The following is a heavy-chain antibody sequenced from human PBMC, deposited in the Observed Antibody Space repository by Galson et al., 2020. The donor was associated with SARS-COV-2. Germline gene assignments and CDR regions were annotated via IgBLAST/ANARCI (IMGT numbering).Heavy chain of an antibody. Sequence: SETLSLTYTVFGGSIRNNYWSWIRQPPGKGLEWIGYVYSSGSASYNPSLKSRVTMSVDTSKNHFSLRLNFVTAADTAVYFCAREDCSSTSCYIKYFQFWGQGTLVTVSS. CDR3: AREDCSSTSCYIKYFQF. CDR1: GGSIRNNY. J-gene: IGHJ1*01. CDR2: VYSSGSA. D-gene: IGHD2-2*02. V-gene: IGHV4-59*12.